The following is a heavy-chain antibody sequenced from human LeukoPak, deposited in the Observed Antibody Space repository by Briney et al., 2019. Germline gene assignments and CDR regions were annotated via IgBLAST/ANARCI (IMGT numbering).Heavy chain of an antibody. CDR3: ARGYCSGGTCYLVENWLDP. Sequence: ASVKVSCKASGYTLTAYYIYWVGQAPGQGLEWMGRINPNSGGTDYAQNFQGRVTITRDTSISTAHMELSRLTSDCTPVYYCARGYCSGGTCYLVENWLDPWGQGTLVTVSS. CDR1: GYTLTAYY. CDR2: INPNSGGT. J-gene: IGHJ5*02. D-gene: IGHD2-15*01. V-gene: IGHV1-2*06.